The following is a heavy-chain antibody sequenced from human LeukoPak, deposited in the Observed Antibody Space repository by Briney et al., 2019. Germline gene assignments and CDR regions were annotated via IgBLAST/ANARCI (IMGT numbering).Heavy chain of an antibody. CDR2: INPNSGGT. D-gene: IGHD2-15*01. CDR1: GYTFTGYY. Sequence: ASVKVPCKASGYTFTGYYMHWVRQAPGQGLEWMGWINPNSGGTNYAQKFQGRVTMTRDTSISTAYMELSRLRSDDTAVYYCARVVHEYYYYGMDVWGQGTTVTVSS. V-gene: IGHV1-2*02. J-gene: IGHJ6*02. CDR3: ARVVHEYYYYGMDV.